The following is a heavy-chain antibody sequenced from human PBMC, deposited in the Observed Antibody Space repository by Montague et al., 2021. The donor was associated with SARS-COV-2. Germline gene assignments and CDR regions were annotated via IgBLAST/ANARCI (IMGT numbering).Heavy chain of an antibody. J-gene: IGHJ5*02. V-gene: IGHV4-39*01. D-gene: IGHD3-10*01. CDR2: IYYSGST. Sequence: SETLSLTCTVSGSSISSSSNYWGWIRQPPGKGLEWIGSIYYSGSTYYNPSLKSRVTISVDTSKNQFSLKLNSVTAADTAVYYCARLVWFGELSSENWFDPWGQGTLVTVSS. CDR3: ARLVWFGELSSENWFDP. CDR1: GSSISSSSNY.